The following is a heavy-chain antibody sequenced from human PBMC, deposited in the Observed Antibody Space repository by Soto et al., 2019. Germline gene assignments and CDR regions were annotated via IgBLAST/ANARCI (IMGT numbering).Heavy chain of an antibody. D-gene: IGHD4-4*01. Sequence: PSETLSLTCAVSGYSINSNFWSWIRQPPGKGLEWIGYIYYSGPTRYNPSLESRVTISIDSSKNQVSLNLTSVTAADTAVYYCARGYSHYAHWGRGTLVTVSS. CDR1: GYSINSNF. CDR3: ARGYSHYAH. V-gene: IGHV4-59*01. J-gene: IGHJ4*02. CDR2: IYYSGPT.